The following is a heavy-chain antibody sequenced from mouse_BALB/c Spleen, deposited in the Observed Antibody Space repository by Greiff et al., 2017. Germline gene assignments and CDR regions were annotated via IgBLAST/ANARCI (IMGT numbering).Heavy chain of an antibody. CDR2: IWAGGST. CDR1: GFSLTSYG. Sequence: VMLVESGPGLVAPSQSLSITCTVSGFSLTSYGVHWVRQPPGKGLEWLGVIWAGGSTNYNSALMSSLSISKDNSKSQVFLKMNSLQTDDTAMYYCTRVGDGDYHYYTMDYWGQGTSVTVSS. D-gene: IGHD2-13*01. J-gene: IGHJ4*01. V-gene: IGHV2-9*02. CDR3: TRVGDGDYHYYTMDY.